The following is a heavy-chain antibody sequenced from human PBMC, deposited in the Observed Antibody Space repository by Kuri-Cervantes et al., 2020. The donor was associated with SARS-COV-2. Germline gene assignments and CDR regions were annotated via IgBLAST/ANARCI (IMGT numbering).Heavy chain of an antibody. D-gene: IGHD3-10*01. CDR1: GYTFSGYY. J-gene: IGHJ6*02. CDR2: INPNSGGT. Sequence: ASVKVSCKASGYTFSGYYIYWVRQAPGQGLEWVGWINPNSGGTNYAQKFQGWVTMTRDTSISTAYMELSRLRSDDTAVYYCATGMVRGVIQSYYHGMDVWGQGTTVTVSS. V-gene: IGHV1-2*04. CDR3: ATGMVRGVIQSYYHGMDV.